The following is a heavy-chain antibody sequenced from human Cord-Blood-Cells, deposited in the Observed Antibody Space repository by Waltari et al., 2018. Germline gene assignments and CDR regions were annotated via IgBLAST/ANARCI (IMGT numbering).Heavy chain of an antibody. CDR3: ARGPGYCSSTSCYVRD. V-gene: IGHV4-34*01. D-gene: IGHD2-2*03. Sequence: QVQLQQWGAGLLKHSETLSLTCAVYGGSFSGYYWSWIRQPPGKGLEWIGEINHSESTNYNPSLKSRVTISVDTSKNQFSLKLSSVTAADTAVYYCARGPGYCSSTSCYVRDWGQGTLVTVSS. J-gene: IGHJ4*02. CDR1: GGSFSGYY. CDR2: INHSEST.